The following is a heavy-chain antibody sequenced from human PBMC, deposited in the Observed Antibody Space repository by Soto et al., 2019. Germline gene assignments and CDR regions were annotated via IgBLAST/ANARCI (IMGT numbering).Heavy chain of an antibody. CDR3: AKDVLSVHYYDSSGPNGDGMDV. D-gene: IGHD3-22*01. Sequence: GGSLRLSCAASGFTFSSYAMSWVRQAPGKGLEWVSAISGSGGSTYYADSVKGRFTISRDNSKNTLYLQMNSLRAEDTAVYYCAKDVLSVHYYDSSGPNGDGMDVWGQGTTVTVSS. CDR1: GFTFSSYA. J-gene: IGHJ6*02. CDR2: ISGSGGST. V-gene: IGHV3-23*01.